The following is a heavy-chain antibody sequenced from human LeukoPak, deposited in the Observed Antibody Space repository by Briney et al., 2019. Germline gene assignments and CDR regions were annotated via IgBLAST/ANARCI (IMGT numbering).Heavy chain of an antibody. CDR1: GGSISSGGYS. V-gene: IGHV4-30-2*01. D-gene: IGHD2-15*01. CDR3: ATLGYCSGGSCYGAWFDP. CDR2: IYHSGST. Sequence: SQTLSLTCAVSGGSISSGGYSWSWIRQPPGKGLEWIGYIYHSGSTYYNPSLKSRVTLSVDRSKNQFSLKLSSVAAADTAVYYCATLGYCSGGSCYGAWFDPWGQGTLVTVSS. J-gene: IGHJ5*02.